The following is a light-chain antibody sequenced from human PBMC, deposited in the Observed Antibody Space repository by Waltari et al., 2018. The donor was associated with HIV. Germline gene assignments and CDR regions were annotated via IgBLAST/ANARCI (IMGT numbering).Light chain of an antibody. Sequence: QSALTQPPSVSGSLGQSVTISCTGTSSDVGNYNEVSWYQQSPGPAPKLMIYDVSNRPSGVPDRFSGAKSGNTASLTISVLQAEDEADYYGSSFTTSITVVFGGGTKLTFL. J-gene: IGLJ2*01. CDR1: SSDVGNYNE. CDR2: DVS. CDR3: SSFTTSITVV. V-gene: IGLV2-18*02.